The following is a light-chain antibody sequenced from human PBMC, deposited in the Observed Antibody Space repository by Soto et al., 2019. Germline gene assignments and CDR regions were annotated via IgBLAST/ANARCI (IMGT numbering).Light chain of an antibody. CDR3: SSYADTNNLV. CDR1: SSNIGSNY. CDR2: RNN. J-gene: IGLJ2*01. Sequence: QSVLTQPPSASGTPGQRVTISCSGSSSNIGSNYVYWYQQLPGTAPKLLIYRNNQRPSGVPDRFSGSKSGNTASLTVSGLQAEDEADYYCSSYADTNNLVFGGGTKLTVL. V-gene: IGLV1-47*01.